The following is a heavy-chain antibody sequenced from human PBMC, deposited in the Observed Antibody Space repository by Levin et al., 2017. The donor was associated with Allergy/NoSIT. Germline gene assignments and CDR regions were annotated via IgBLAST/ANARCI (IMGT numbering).Heavy chain of an antibody. D-gene: IGHD6-19*01. CDR1: GGSFSGYS. Sequence: PSETLSLTCAVYGGSFSGYSWTWIRQPPGKGLEWIGEINHSGSTNYNPSLKSRVTISVDTSKNQFSLKLTSVTAADTAVYYCARGQWLDNYWGQGTLVTVSS. J-gene: IGHJ4*02. CDR2: INHSGST. CDR3: ARGQWLDNY. V-gene: IGHV4-34*01.